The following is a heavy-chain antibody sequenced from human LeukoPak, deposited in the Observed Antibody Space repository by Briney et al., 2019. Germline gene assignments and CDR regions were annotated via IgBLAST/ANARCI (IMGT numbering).Heavy chain of an antibody. D-gene: IGHD3-3*01. CDR1: GYTFTSYG. V-gene: IGHV1-18*01. J-gene: IGHJ4*02. Sequence: ASVKVSCKASGYTFTSYGISWVRQAPGQGLEWMGWISAYNGNTNYAQKLQGRVTMTTDTSTSTAYMELRSLRSDDTAVYYCARVLTHDFWSSYYDFDYWGQGTLVTVSS. CDR2: ISAYNGNT. CDR3: ARVLTHDFWSSYYDFDY.